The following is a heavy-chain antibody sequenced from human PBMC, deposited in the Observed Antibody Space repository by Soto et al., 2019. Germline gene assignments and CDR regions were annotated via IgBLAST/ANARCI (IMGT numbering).Heavy chain of an antibody. D-gene: IGHD3-16*02. Sequence: TLSLTCTVSGGSISSYHWSWIRQPPGKALEWLALIYWDDDKRFSPSLKSRLAITKATSDNRVVLTMTDMDPVDTATYYCAHVFNSNSGSYRYFDYWGQGILVTVSS. V-gene: IGHV2-5*08. CDR2: IYWDDDK. CDR1: GGSISSYHW. CDR3: AHVFNSNSGSYRYFDY. J-gene: IGHJ4*02.